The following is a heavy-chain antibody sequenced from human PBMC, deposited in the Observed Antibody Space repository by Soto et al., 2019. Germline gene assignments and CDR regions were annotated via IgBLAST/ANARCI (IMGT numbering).Heavy chain of an antibody. V-gene: IGHV1-3*01. CDR1: GYTFTTYA. D-gene: IGHD3-3*01. J-gene: IGHJ5*02. Sequence: GASVKVSCKASGYTFTTYAMHWVRQAPGQRLEWMGWINAGNGDTEYSQKFQGRVTITRETSASTAYMELSSLRSEDTAVYYCARGGRDFWSGYPPVGWFDPWGQGTLVTVSS. CDR2: INAGNGDT. CDR3: ARGGRDFWSGYPPVGWFDP.